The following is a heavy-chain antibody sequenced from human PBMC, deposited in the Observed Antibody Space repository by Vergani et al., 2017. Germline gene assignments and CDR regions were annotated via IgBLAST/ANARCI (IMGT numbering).Heavy chain of an antibody. CDR3: ARGQTGYSRDWSTYFFYMDV. J-gene: IGHJ6*03. D-gene: IGHD3/OR15-3a*01. CDR1: GDAISRDTYS. CDR2: VYYSGTT. V-gene: IGHV4-30-4*07. Sequence: QVRLQESGPGLVKPSETLSLTCTLSGDAISRDTYSWNWVRQPPGKPLEWIGSVYYSGTTYYNPSLGGRVTMSIDKSKNHFSLTLTSVTAADSAFYFCARGQTGYSRDWSTYFFYMDVWGKGTTVTVSS.